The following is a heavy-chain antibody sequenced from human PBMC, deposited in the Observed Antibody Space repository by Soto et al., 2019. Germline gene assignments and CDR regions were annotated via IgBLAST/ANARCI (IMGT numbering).Heavy chain of an antibody. D-gene: IGHD3-10*01. CDR1: GGSISSGGYY. V-gene: IGHV4-31*03. CDR3: ARFDPLSGSYSETDAFDI. CDR2: IYYSGST. Sequence: SETLSLTCTVSGGSISSGGYYWSWIRQHPGKGLEWIGYIYYSGSTYYNPSLKSRVTRSVDTSKNQFPLKLSSVAAADTAVYYCARFDPLSGSYSETDAFDIWGQGTMVTVSS. J-gene: IGHJ3*02.